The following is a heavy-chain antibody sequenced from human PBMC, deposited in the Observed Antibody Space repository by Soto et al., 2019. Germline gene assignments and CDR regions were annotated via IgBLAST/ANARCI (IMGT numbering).Heavy chain of an antibody. D-gene: IGHD2-15*01. CDR1: GYTFTGYY. Sequence: QVQLVQSGAEVKKPGASVKVSCKASGYTFTGYYMHWVRQAPGQGLEWMGWINPNSSGTNYAQKFQGRVTITRDTSISTGYMGVSSLCSDDTAVYYCAREGSYCSGGSCYDSLDYCCQGTLVTVSS. V-gene: IGHV1-2*02. J-gene: IGHJ4*02. CDR3: AREGSYCSGGSCYDSLDY. CDR2: INPNSSGT.